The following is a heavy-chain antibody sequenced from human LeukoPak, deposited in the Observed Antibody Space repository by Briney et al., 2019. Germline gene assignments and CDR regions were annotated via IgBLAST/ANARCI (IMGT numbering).Heavy chain of an antibody. J-gene: IGHJ4*02. CDR2: INSDGSYI. V-gene: IGHV3-74*01. Sequence: GSLRLSCAASGFTFSSYWMHWVRQAPGKGLVWVSRINSDGSYIGYADSVKGRFTISRDNAKNTLYLQINSLRAEDTAVYYCARGTMGLDYWGQGTLVTVPS. CDR1: GFTFSSYW. D-gene: IGHD3-10*01. CDR3: ARGTMGLDY.